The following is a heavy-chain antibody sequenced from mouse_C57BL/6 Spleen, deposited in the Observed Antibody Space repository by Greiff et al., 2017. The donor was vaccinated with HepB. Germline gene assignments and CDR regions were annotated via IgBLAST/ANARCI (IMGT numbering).Heavy chain of an antibody. CDR2: IDPSDSYT. CDR1: GYTFTSYW. J-gene: IGHJ4*01. V-gene: IGHV1-69*01. Sequence: QVQLQQPVAELVMPGASVKLSCKASGYTFTSYWMHWVQQRPGQGLEWIGEIDPSDSYTNYNQKFKGKSTLTVDKSSSTAYMQLSSLTSEDSAVYYCARDVTGVDYYAMDYWGQGTSVTVSS. D-gene: IGHD1-1*01. CDR3: ARDVTGVDYYAMDY.